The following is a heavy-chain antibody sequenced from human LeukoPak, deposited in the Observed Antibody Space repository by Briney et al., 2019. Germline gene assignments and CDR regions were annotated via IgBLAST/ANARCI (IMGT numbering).Heavy chain of an antibody. Sequence: SETLSLTCTVSGDSISTSSYYWSWIRQPPGKGLEWIGEINHSGSTNYNPSLKSRVTISVDTSKNQFSLKLSSVTAADTAVYYCARGRSAYYYDSSGYYYGIYLDYWGQGTLVTVSS. CDR2: INHSGST. CDR3: ARGRSAYYYDSSGYYYGIYLDY. J-gene: IGHJ4*02. CDR1: GDSISTSSYY. D-gene: IGHD3-22*01. V-gene: IGHV4-39*07.